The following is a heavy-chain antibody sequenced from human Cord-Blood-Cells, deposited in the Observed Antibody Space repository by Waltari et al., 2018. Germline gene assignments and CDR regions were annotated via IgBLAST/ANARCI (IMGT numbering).Heavy chain of an antibody. CDR2: INHSGST. Sequence: QVQLQQWGAGLLKPSETLSLTCAVYGGSFSGYYWSWNRQPPGKVLEWIGEINHSGSTNYNPSLKSRVTTSVDTSKNQFSLKLSSVTAADTAVYYCARDPLFGYCSGGSCYSYYYGMDVWGQGTTVTVSS. CDR1: GGSFSGYY. J-gene: IGHJ6*02. D-gene: IGHD2-15*01. V-gene: IGHV4-34*01. CDR3: ARDPLFGYCSGGSCYSYYYGMDV.